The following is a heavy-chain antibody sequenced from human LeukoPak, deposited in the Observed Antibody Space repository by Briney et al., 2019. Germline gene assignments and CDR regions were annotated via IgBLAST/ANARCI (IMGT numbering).Heavy chain of an antibody. J-gene: IGHJ6*03. Sequence: SETLSLTCTVSGGSISSGGYYWSWIRQHPGKGLEWIGYIYYSGSTYYNPSLKSRVTISIDTSKNQFSLKLSSVTAADTAVYYCARGGAWYYYYMDVWGKGTTVTVSS. CDR2: IYYSGST. CDR3: ARGGAWYYYYMDV. V-gene: IGHV4-31*03. CDR1: GGSISSGGYY.